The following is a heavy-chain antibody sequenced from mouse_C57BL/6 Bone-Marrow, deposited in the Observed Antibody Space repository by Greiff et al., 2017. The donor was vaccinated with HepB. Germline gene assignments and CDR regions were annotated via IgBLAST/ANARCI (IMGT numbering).Heavy chain of an antibody. V-gene: IGHV14-4*01. CDR1: GFNIKDDY. D-gene: IGHD2-1*01. Sequence: EVQLQQSGAELVRPGASVKLSCTASGFNIKDDYMHWVKQRPEQGLEWIGWIDPENGDTEYASKFQGKATITADTSSNTAYLQLSSLTYEDTAVYYCTNGIPYYYAMDYWGQGTAVTVTS. J-gene: IGHJ4*01. CDR3: TNGIPYYYAMDY. CDR2: IDPENGDT.